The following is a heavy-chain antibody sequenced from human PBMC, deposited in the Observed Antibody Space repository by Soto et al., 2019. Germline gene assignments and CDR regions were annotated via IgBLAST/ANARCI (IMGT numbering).Heavy chain of an antibody. V-gene: IGHV3-48*02. CDR1: GFTFSSNS. CDR2: ISSSSSTI. J-gene: IGHJ5*02. D-gene: IGHD2-15*01. Sequence: EVQVVESGGGLVQPGGSLRLSCAASGFTFSSNSMNWVRQAPGKGLEWISYISSSSSTIYADSVKGRFTISRDTAKNSLYLQMNSLRDEDTAVYYCARVICSCHLTSDLWGQGTLVTVSS. CDR3: ARVICSCHLTSDL.